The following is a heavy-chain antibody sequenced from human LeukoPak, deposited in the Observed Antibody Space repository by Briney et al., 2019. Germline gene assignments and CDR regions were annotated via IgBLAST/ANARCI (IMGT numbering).Heavy chain of an antibody. CDR1: GGTFSSYA. Sequence: SVKVSCKASGGTFSSYAISWVRQAPGQGLEWMGGIIPIFGTANYAQKFQGRVTITADESTSTAYMELSSLRSEDTAVYYCASSPITMVRGARFDPWGQGTLVTVSS. J-gene: IGHJ5*02. V-gene: IGHV1-69*01. D-gene: IGHD3-10*01. CDR3: ASSPITMVRGARFDP. CDR2: IIPIFGTA.